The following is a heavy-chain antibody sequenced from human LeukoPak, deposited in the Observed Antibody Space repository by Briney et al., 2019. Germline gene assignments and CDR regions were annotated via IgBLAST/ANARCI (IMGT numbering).Heavy chain of an antibody. D-gene: IGHD1-26*01. CDR1: GYTFTAYY. V-gene: IGHV1-2*02. CDR2: LNTNGGGT. J-gene: IGHJ5*02. CDR3: ARGTGSSWFDP. Sequence: GASVKVSCKASGYTFTAYYIHWVRQAPGQGLEWMGWLNTNGGGTECAQNFQGRVTMTRDTSINTAYMELSGLRSDDTAVYYCARGTGSSWFDPWGQGTLVTVSS.